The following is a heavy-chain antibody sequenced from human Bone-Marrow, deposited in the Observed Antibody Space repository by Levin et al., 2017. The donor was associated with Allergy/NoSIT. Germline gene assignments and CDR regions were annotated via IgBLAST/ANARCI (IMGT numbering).Heavy chain of an antibody. CDR3: TTAYSTYYYQGLDV. CDR2: IRTKADGGTR. D-gene: IGHD2-15*01. V-gene: IGHV3-15*07. CDR1: GFSFNYAW. J-gene: IGHJ6*02. Sequence: GGSLRLSCAASGFSFNYAWMNWVRQAPGKGLEWVGRIRTKADGGTRDYAAPVKGRFIISRDDSKNTVYLQMNSLKPEDTAVYYCTTAYSTYYYQGLDVWGQGTTVTVSS.